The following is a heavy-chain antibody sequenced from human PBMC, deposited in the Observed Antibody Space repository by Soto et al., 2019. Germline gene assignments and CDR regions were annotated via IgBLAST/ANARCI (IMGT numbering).Heavy chain of an antibody. V-gene: IGHV3-21*01. CDR2: ISSSSSYI. J-gene: IGHJ6*02. D-gene: IGHD3-9*01. CDR1: GFTLSSYS. CDR3: ARELPSYYDILTGSYYYYGMDV. Sequence: GGSLRLSCAASGFTLSSYSMNWVRQAPGKGLEWVSSISSSSSYIYYADSVKGRFTISRDNAKNSLYLQMNSLRAEDTAVYYCARELPSYYDILTGSYYYYGMDVWGQGTTVTVSS.